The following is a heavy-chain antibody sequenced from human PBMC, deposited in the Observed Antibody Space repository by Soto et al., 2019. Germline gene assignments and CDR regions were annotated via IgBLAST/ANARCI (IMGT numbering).Heavy chain of an antibody. D-gene: IGHD3-22*01. V-gene: IGHV3-30*18. Sequence: SLRLSCAASGFTFSSYGMHWVRQAPGKGLEWVAVISYDGSNKYYADSVKGRFTISRDNSKNTLYLQMNSLRAEDTAVYYCAKDRGITMIVVVLDYWGQGTLVTAPQ. CDR1: GFTFSSYG. CDR2: ISYDGSNK. CDR3: AKDRGITMIVVVLDY. J-gene: IGHJ4*02.